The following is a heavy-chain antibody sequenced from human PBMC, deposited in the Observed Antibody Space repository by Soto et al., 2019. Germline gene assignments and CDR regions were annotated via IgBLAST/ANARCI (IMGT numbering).Heavy chain of an antibody. D-gene: IGHD7-27*01. CDR3: AKGRGEMNWANYYGLDV. CDR1: GFTFPRFG. V-gene: IGHV3-30*18. J-gene: IGHJ6*02. Sequence: QVQLVESGGGVVQPGRSLRLSCAASGFTFPRFGMHWVRQAPGKGLEWVALITYEGSQIYYADAVKDRFTISRDNGDNTLSLQMDNLRTEDTATYFCAKGRGEMNWANYYGLDVWGQGTTVTVSS. CDR2: ITYEGSQI.